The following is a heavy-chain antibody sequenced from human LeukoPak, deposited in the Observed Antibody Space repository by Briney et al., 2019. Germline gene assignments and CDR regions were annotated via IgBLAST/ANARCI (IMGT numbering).Heavy chain of an antibody. D-gene: IGHD2-2*01. CDR3: TTDRYCSSTSCRDY. CDR2: ISSSSSTI. V-gene: IGHV3-48*01. Sequence: GGSLRLSCAASGFTFSSYSMNWVRQAPGKGLEWVSYISSSSSTIYYADSVKGRFTISRDNAKNSLYLQMNSLRAEDTAVYYCTTDRYCSSTSCRDYWGQGTLVTVSS. CDR1: GFTFSSYS. J-gene: IGHJ4*02.